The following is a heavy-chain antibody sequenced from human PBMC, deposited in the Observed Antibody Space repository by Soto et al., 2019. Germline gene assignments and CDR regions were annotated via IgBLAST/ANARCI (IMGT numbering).Heavy chain of an antibody. D-gene: IGHD5-18*01. CDR1: GGSISNAAYS. Sequence: SETLSLTCTVSGGSISNAAYSWSWIRQPPGKGLEWIGYIYPSGMPFYNPSLRSRVTISIDRSNDQFSLNLKSVTAADTAVYHCARERGGYGLFDSWGQGTLVTVSS. J-gene: IGHJ4*02. CDR2: IYPSGMP. V-gene: IGHV4-30-2*01. CDR3: ARERGGYGLFDS.